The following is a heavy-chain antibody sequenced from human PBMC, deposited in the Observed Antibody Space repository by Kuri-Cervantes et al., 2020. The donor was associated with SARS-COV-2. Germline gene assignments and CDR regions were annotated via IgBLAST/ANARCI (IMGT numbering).Heavy chain of an antibody. J-gene: IGHJ6*02. V-gene: IGHV4-34*01. D-gene: IGHD3-3*01. CDR1: GGSFSGYY. CDR2: INHSGNT. Sequence: SETLSLTCAVYGGSFSGYYWSWIRQPPGKGLEWIGEINHSGNTNYNPSLKRRVTISVDTSKNQFSLKLSSVTAADMAVYYCARDWRLRFLEWLLDGVDDTGYYGMDVWGQGTTVTVSS. CDR3: ARDWRLRFLEWLLDGVDDTGYYGMDV.